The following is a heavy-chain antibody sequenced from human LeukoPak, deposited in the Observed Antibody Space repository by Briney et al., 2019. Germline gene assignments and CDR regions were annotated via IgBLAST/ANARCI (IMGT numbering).Heavy chain of an antibody. Sequence: GGSLRLSCAASGFTVTSHYMAWVRQTPGKGLEWLSIMFDGGTTYYADSVNGRASISRDTSTNSLYLQMNSLKGDDTAVYYCARAHGTKRYYFDDWGQGTHVTVSS. D-gene: IGHD1-26*01. CDR1: GFTVTSHY. J-gene: IGHJ4*02. V-gene: IGHV3-66*01. CDR2: MFDGGTT. CDR3: ARAHGTKRYYFDD.